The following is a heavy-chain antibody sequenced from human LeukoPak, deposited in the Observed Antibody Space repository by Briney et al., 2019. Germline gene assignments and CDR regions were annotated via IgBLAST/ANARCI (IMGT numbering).Heavy chain of an antibody. D-gene: IGHD2-15*01. CDR2: IYYSGSP. CDR1: GFTFSDYY. J-gene: IGHJ6*03. Sequence: LRLSCAASGFTFSDYYMSWIRQPPGKGLEWIGSIYYSGSPYYNPSLKSRVTISVDTSKNQFSLKLNSVTAADTAVYYCARDIEGGSGRNLYYYMDVGGKGTTVTVSS. V-gene: IGHV4-38-2*02. CDR3: ARDIEGGSGRNLYYYMDV.